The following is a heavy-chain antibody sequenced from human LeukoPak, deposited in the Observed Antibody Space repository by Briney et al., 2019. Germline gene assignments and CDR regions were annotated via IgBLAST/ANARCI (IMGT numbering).Heavy chain of an antibody. CDR2: NSAYNGNT. V-gene: IGHV1-18*04. D-gene: IGHD2-2*01. J-gene: IGHJ5*02. Sequence: GASVKVSCKASGYTFTSYGISWVRQAPGQGLEWMGWNSAYNGNTNYAQKLQGRVTMTTDTSTSTAYMELRSLRSDDTAVYYCAGVVPAAGARFDPWGQGTLVTVSS. CDR1: GYTFTSYG. CDR3: AGVVPAAGARFDP.